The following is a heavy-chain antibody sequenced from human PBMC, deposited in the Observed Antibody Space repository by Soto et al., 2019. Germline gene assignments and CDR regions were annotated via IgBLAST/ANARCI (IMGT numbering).Heavy chain of an antibody. CDR2: IIPITGTA. CDR1: GGTFGSYA. Sequence: QVQLVQSGAEVKKPGSSVKVSCKASGGTFGSYAISWVRQAPGQGPEWMGGIIPITGTANYAQKFQGRVTITADEYTSTASMQLSSLRSEDTAVYYFARSQGSSTSLEIYYYYYYGMDVWGQGTTVIVSS. V-gene: IGHV1-69*01. CDR3: ARSQGSSTSLEIYYYYYYGMDV. D-gene: IGHD2-2*01. J-gene: IGHJ6*02.